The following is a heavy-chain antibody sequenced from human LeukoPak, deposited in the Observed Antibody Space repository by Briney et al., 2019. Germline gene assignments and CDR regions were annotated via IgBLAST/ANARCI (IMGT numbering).Heavy chain of an antibody. J-gene: IGHJ4*02. Sequence: GASVSVSCRASGYTFTSYGISWVRQAPGQGVEWMGWISAYNGNTNYAQNLQGRATMTTATSTSTAYMELRSLRSDDTAVYYCARAPYSSSWYGGDYWGQGTLVTVSS. D-gene: IGHD6-13*01. V-gene: IGHV1-18*01. CDR2: ISAYNGNT. CDR1: GYTFTSYG. CDR3: ARAPYSSSWYGGDY.